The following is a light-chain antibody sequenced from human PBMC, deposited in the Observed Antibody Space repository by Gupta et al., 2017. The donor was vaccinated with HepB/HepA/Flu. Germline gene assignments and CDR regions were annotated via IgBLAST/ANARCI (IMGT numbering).Light chain of an antibody. V-gene: IGLV8-61*01. CDR2: NTN. CDR1: SGSVSTTYY. CDR3: ALYMGRGIWV. J-gene: IGLJ3*02. Sequence: QTVVTQEPSFSVSLGGTVTLTCGLTSGSVSTTYYPRWFQQTPAQAPRTVISNTNTRSSGVPDRLAGSSLGNKAALTITGAQADDECDYYCALYMGRGIWVFGGGTKLTVL.